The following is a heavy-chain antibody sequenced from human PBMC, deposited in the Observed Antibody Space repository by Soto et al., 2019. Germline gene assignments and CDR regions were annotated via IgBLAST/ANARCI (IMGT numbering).Heavy chain of an antibody. CDR2: ISAYNGNT. CDR1: GYTFSSYA. Sequence: QVQLVQSGAEVKKPGASVKVSCKASGYTFSSYAFSWVRQAPGQGLEWMGWISAYNGNTNNAKKFQGRVTMTTDTTTSTAYMALRSLRSDDTAVYYCAIDVSPPDYWGQGTLVTVSS. J-gene: IGHJ4*02. CDR3: AIDVSPPDY. V-gene: IGHV1-18*01.